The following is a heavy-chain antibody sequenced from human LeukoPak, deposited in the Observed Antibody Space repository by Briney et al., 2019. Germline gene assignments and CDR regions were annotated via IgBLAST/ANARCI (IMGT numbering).Heavy chain of an antibody. D-gene: IGHD5/OR15-5a*01. CDR3: ARDPGSNFFDY. V-gene: IGHV1-2*02. J-gene: IGHJ4*02. CDR2: INSNSGVT. Sequence: ASVTVSFTASGYIFTIYYIHLVRQAPGQGLEWMGWINSNSGVTNYAQKFQGRVTMTSDMSISTAYMELRRLKSDDTAVYYCARDPGSNFFDYWGQGTQITVSS. CDR1: GYIFTIYY.